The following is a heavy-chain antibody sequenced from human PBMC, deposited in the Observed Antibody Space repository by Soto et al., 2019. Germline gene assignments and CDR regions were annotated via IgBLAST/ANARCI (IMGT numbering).Heavy chain of an antibody. V-gene: IGHV3-30-3*01. J-gene: IGHJ6*02. CDR3: ARALDSSGTSYYGMDV. Sequence: HPGGSLRLSCAASGFTFSSYAMHWVRQAPGKGLEWVAVISYDGSNKYYADSVKGRFTISRDNSKNTLYLQMNSLRAEDTAVYYCARALDSSGTSYYGMDVWGQGTTVTVSS. D-gene: IGHD3-22*01. CDR2: ISYDGSNK. CDR1: GFTFSSYA.